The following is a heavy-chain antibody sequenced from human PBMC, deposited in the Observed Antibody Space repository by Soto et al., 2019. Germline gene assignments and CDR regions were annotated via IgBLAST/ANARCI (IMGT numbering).Heavy chain of an antibody. CDR1: ASSLSTRCAG. D-gene: IGHD5-12*01. Sequence: PTLVSPTQTLTLTCTLSASSLSTRCAGVDKIRKHPGKALEWLALIYWDDDKRYSPSLKSRLTITKDTSKNQVVLTMTNMDPVDTATYYCAHRGIATIYQHWGQ. CDR2: IYWDDDK. V-gene: IGHV2-5*02. J-gene: IGHJ1*01. CDR3: AHRGIATIYQH.